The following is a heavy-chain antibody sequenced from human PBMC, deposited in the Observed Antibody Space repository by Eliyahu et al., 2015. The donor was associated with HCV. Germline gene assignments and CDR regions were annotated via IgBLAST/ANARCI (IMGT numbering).Heavy chain of an antibody. J-gene: IGHJ3*02. CDR2: ISGSXSST. Sequence: EVQLLESGGGLVQPGGSLRLXCAASGLXFINYAMNWVRRAPGKGLEWVSAISGSXSSTYYADSVKGRFTISRDNSKNMVYLQMNTLRSEDTAVYYCAKAQVKDDAFDIWGQGTMVTVSS. V-gene: IGHV3-23*01. D-gene: IGHD4-11*01. CDR3: AKAQVKDDAFDI. CDR1: GLXFINYA.